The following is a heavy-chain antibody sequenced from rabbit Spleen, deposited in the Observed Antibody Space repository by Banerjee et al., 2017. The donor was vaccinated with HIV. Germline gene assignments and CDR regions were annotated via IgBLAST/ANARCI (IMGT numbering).Heavy chain of an antibody. CDR1: GFDFSSYG. CDR2: IDPVFHVT. V-gene: IGHV1S47*01. J-gene: IGHJ4*01. D-gene: IGHD4-1*01. CDR3: ARDLDDAIGWNFGW. Sequence: QEQLKETGGGLVQPGGSLTLSCKASGFDFSSYGVSWVRQAPGKGLEWIGYIDPVFHVTTYANWVNGRFSISRENTQNTVYLQLDSLTAADTATYFCARDLDDAIGWNFGWWGPGTLVTVS.